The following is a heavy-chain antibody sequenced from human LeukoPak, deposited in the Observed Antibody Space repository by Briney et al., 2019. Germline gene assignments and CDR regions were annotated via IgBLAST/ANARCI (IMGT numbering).Heavy chain of an antibody. CDR2: IKPDGSDK. D-gene: IGHD5-12*01. CDR3: AREGENSGYYNDY. CDR1: GFTLSNYW. Sequence: GGSLRLSCAATGFTLSNYWMSWVRQAPGKGLEWVANIKPDGSDKYYMDSVKGRFTISRDNAKNSLYLQMNSLRAEDTALYYCAREGENSGYYNDYWGQGTLVTVSS. J-gene: IGHJ4*02. V-gene: IGHV3-7*01.